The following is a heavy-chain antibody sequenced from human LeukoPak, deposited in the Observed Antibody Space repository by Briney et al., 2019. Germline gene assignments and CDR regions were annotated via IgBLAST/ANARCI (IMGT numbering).Heavy chain of an antibody. CDR1: GFTFSSFA. CDR3: ARGRLRYGY. V-gene: IGHV3-23*01. CDR2: ISGSGDST. Sequence: GGSLRLSCAASGFTFSSFALSWVRQAPGKGLEWVSSISGSGDSTYYMESVKGRFTISRDNSENTLYLQMNSLRADDTAVYYCARGRLRYGYWGQGTLVTVSS. J-gene: IGHJ4*02. D-gene: IGHD4-17*01.